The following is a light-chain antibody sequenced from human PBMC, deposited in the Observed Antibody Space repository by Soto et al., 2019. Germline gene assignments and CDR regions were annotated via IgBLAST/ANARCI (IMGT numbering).Light chain of an antibody. Sequence: QSALTQPASVSGSPGQSITISCTGTSSDVGAYKYVSWYQQHPGKAPKLMIYEVSNRPSGVSNRFSGSKSGNTASLTISGLQAEDEADYYCSSYTTSSTLVLFGGGTKLTVL. CDR2: EVS. J-gene: IGLJ2*01. V-gene: IGLV2-14*01. CDR3: SSYTTSSTLVL. CDR1: SSDVGAYKY.